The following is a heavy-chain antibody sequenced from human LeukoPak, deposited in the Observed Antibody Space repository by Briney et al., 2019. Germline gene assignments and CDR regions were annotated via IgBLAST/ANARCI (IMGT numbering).Heavy chain of an antibody. Sequence: GGSLRLSCAASGFTFSSNGMNWVRQAPGKGLEWVSYISSSSSPIYYADSVKARFTISRDNAKNSLYLQINSLRDEDTAVYYCARRIAVAAFDYWGQGTLVTVSS. V-gene: IGHV3-48*02. J-gene: IGHJ4*02. D-gene: IGHD6-19*01. CDR1: GFTFSSNG. CDR2: ISSSSSPI. CDR3: ARRIAVAAFDY.